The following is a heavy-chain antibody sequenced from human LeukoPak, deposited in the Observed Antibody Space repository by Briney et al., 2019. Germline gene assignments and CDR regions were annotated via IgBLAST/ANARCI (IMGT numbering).Heavy chain of an antibody. CDR1: GFTFSTYG. CDR3: EKDNYDYGPYDGGDY. D-gene: IGHD4-17*01. Sequence: PGGSLRLSCAASGFTFSTYGMHWVRQSPGKGLEWVALIRYDGSNKYYADSVKGRFTISRDNSRDTLHLQMNSLRAEDTAVYYCEKDNYDYGPYDGGDYWGQGTLVTVSS. CDR2: IRYDGSNK. V-gene: IGHV3-30*02. J-gene: IGHJ4*02.